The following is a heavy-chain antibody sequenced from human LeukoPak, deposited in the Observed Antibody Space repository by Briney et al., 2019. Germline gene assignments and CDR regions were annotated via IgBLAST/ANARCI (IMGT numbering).Heavy chain of an antibody. CDR1: GFTFSSYA. CDR3: ARDPHGYNSYFDY. D-gene: IGHD5-24*01. J-gene: IGHJ4*02. CDR2: IYTDGST. V-gene: IGHV3-53*01. Sequence: AGGSLRLSCAASGFTFSSYAMNWVRQTPGKGLEWVSVIYTDGSTYYADSVKGRFTISRDISRNTVHLQMNSLRAGDTAVYYCARDPHGYNSYFDYWGQGTLVTVSS.